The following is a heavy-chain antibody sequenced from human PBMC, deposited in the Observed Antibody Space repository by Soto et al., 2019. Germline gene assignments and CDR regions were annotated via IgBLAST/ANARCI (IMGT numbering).Heavy chain of an antibody. CDR1: GFTFSSYS. D-gene: IGHD4-4*01. CDR2: ISSSGDYI. J-gene: IGHJ6*02. CDR3: ARDSNDRQYGMDV. V-gene: IGHV3-21*01. Sequence: EVQLVESGGGLVKPGGSLRLSCAASGFTFSSYSINWVRQAPGKGLEWVSSISSSGDYIYYADSVKGRFNIPRDSSKNELFRQMNSLPADDTVVYYFARDSNDRQYGMDVWGQGTTVTVSS.